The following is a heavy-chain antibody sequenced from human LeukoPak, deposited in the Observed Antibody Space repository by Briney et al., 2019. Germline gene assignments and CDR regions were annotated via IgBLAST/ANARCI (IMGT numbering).Heavy chain of an antibody. V-gene: IGHV4-34*01. CDR2: INHSGST. CDR3: ARGFIVVVPAATYNWFDP. J-gene: IGHJ5*02. D-gene: IGHD2-2*01. Sequence: PSETLSLTCAVYGGSFSGYYWSWIRQPPGKGLEWIGEINHSGSTNYNPSLKSRVTISVDTSKNQFSLKLSSVTAADTAVYYCARGFIVVVPAATYNWFDPWGQGTLVTVCS. CDR1: GGSFSGYY.